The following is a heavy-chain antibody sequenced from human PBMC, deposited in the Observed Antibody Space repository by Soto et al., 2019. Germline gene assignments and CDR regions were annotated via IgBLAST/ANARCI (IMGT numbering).Heavy chain of an antibody. V-gene: IGHV4-39*01. CDR3: LRLVVVATSGHRVFGH. CDR1: GGSIFSSDYY. CDR2: MSYSGST. J-gene: IGHJ1*01. Sequence: SETLSLTCSVSGGSIFSSDYYWGWIRQAPGKGLEWIGSMSYSGSTLHNPSLRSRVTMSVDTPKSQFSLKLTSVTATDTALYYCLRLVVVATSGHRVFGHWGQCSRVT. D-gene: IGHD2-15*01.